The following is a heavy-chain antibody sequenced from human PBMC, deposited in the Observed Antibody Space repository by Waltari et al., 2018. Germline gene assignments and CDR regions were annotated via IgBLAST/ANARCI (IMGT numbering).Heavy chain of an antibody. J-gene: IGHJ6*03. CDR3: ARCRYLEEHYYMDI. CDR1: GGSINDYY. D-gene: IGHD3-3*01. CDR2: IHHFGGT. Sequence: QVQLQESGPGLVKPSETLSLTFNVSGGSINDYYWSWLRQPAGKGLEWIGRIHHFGGTNSDPSCGSRVTMSLAMSKNRCALRLSSVAAADTALYFCARCRYLEEHYYMDIWGKGTTVTVSS. V-gene: IGHV4-4*07.